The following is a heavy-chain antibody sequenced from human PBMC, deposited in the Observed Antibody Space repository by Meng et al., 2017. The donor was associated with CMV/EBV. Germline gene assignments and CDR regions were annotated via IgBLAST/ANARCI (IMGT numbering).Heavy chain of an antibody. CDR1: GGTFSSYA. J-gene: IGHJ5*02. Sequence: SVKVSCKASGGTFSSYAISLVRQAPGQGLEWMGGIITIFGTANYAQKFQGRVTITTDESTSTAYMELSSLRSEDTAVYYCARRVTMAGNWFDPWGQGTLVTVSS. V-gene: IGHV1-69*05. D-gene: IGHD4/OR15-4a*01. CDR3: ARRVTMAGNWFDP. CDR2: IITIFGTA.